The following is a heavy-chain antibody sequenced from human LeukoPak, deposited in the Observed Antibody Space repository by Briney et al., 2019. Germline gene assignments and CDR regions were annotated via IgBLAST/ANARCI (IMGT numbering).Heavy chain of an antibody. CDR2: ISGSGGST. CDR1: GFTFSSYA. D-gene: IGHD2-15*01. J-gene: IGHJ4*02. V-gene: IGHV3-23*01. CDR3: APSGGTAPWYYYFDY. Sequence: GGSLRLSCAASGFTFSSYAMSWVRQAPGKGLEWVSAISGSGGSTYYADSVKGRFTISRDNSKNTLYLQMSSLRAEDTAVYYCAPSGGTAPWYYYFDYWGQGTLVTVSS.